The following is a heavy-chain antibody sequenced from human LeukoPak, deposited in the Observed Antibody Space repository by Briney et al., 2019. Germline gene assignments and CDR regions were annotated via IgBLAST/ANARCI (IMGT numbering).Heavy chain of an antibody. CDR1: GFTFSSYA. D-gene: IGHD3-22*01. CDR3: ATKVTYDYDSSVYFPSGYFDY. Sequence: GGALRLSCAASGFTFSSYAMSWVRRAPGKGLWWVSTISGSGGSTYYADSVKGRFTISRDNSKNTLYLQMNSLRAEDTAVYYCATKVTYDYDSSVYFPSGYFDYWGQGTLVTVSS. CDR2: ISGSGGST. V-gene: IGHV3-23*01. J-gene: IGHJ4*02.